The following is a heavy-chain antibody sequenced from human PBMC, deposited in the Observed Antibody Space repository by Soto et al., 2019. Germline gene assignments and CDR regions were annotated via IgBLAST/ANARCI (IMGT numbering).Heavy chain of an antibody. Sequence: GASVNVSCKASGYTFTTYAISWVRQAPGQGLEWMGWISAFNGKTKYAQKFQGRVTMTTDTSTSTAYMELRSLTSDDPAVYYCARDTGHCNNISCYPNWFDPWGRGTLVTVSS. J-gene: IGHJ5*02. CDR1: GYTFTTYA. V-gene: IGHV1-18*01. CDR2: ISAFNGKT. CDR3: ARDTGHCNNISCYPNWFDP. D-gene: IGHD2-2*01.